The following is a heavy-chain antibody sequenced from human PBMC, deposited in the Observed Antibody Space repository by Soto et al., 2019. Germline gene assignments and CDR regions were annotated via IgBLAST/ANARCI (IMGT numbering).Heavy chain of an antibody. J-gene: IGHJ4*02. CDR2: IYYSGST. CDR3: ARSLLRIPAFDY. D-gene: IGHD3-22*01. V-gene: IGHV4-31*03. CDR1: GGSISSGGYY. Sequence: SETLSLTCTVSGGSISSGGYYWSWIRQHPGKGLEWIGYIYYSGSTYYNPSLKSRVTISVDTSKNQFSLKLSSVTAADTAVYYCARSLLRIPAFDYCGQGTLVTVSS.